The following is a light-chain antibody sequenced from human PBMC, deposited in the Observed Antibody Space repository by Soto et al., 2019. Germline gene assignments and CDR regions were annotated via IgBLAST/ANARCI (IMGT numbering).Light chain of an antibody. J-gene: IGKJ1*01. CDR2: ATS. Sequence: AIQMTQSPSSLSASLGDRVTITCRASQGIRGDLGWYQQKPGKAPKLLISATSTLQSGVPSRFSGRGSGTNFTLTIGSLQSEDSATYYCIQDFISPLTVGQGTKVDIK. V-gene: IGKV1-6*01. CDR1: QGIRGD. CDR3: IQDFISPLT.